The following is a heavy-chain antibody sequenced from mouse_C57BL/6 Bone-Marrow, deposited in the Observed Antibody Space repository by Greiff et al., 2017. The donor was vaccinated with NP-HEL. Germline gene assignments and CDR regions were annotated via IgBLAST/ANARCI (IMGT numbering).Heavy chain of an antibody. D-gene: IGHD2-1*01. J-gene: IGHJ1*03. CDR3: AAIYYGGYFDV. V-gene: IGHV1-82*01. CDR1: GYAFSSSW. Sequence: VHLVESGPELVKPGASVKISCKASGYAFSSSWMNWVKQRPGKGLEWIGRIYPGDGDTNYNGKFKGKATLTAVKSSSTAYMQLSSLTSEDSAVYFCAAIYYGGYFDVWGTGTTVTVSS. CDR2: IYPGDGDT.